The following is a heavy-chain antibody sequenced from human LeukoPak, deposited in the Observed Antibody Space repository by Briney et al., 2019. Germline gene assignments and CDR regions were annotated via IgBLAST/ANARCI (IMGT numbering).Heavy chain of an antibody. CDR3: AITQRHMVRGVINRRINWFDP. Sequence: SETLSLTRSVSGGSINSTSYNWGWIRQPPGKGLEWIGSIYYSGSTHYNPSLKSRVTISVDTSKNQFSLKLSSVTAADTAVYYCAITQRHMVRGVINRRINWFDPWGQGTLVTVSS. D-gene: IGHD3-10*01. V-gene: IGHV4-39*07. CDR1: GGSINSTSYN. CDR2: IYYSGST. J-gene: IGHJ5*02.